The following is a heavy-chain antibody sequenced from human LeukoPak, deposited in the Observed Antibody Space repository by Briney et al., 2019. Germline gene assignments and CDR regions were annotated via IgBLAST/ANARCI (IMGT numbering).Heavy chain of an antibody. V-gene: IGHV3-30*19. CDR1: GFTFSSYG. CDR2: IWYDGSNK. Sequence: PGGSLRLSCAASGFTFSSYGMHWVRQAPGKGLEWVAVIWYDGSNKYYADSVKGRFTISRDNSKNTLYLQMNSLRAEDTAVYYCARDQADGDYYYYGMDVWGQGTTVTVSS. J-gene: IGHJ6*02. D-gene: IGHD3-16*01. CDR3: ARDQADGDYYYYGMDV.